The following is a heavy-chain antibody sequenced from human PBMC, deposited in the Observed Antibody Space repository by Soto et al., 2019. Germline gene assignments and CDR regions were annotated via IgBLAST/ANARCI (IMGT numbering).Heavy chain of an antibody. D-gene: IGHD2-2*01. V-gene: IGHV3-23*01. CDR1: GFSLNNFA. CDR2: ITSSGDKT. CDR3: ARDCASTSCSVWRD. Sequence: EVQLLESGGDLVQPGGSLRLSCAASGFSLNNFAMAGARQAPGKGLEWVSTITSSGDKTSYADSVKGRFIISRDNSKNMLYLQMNSLRVEDTALYYCARDCASTSCSVWRDWGQGTLVTVSS. J-gene: IGHJ4*02.